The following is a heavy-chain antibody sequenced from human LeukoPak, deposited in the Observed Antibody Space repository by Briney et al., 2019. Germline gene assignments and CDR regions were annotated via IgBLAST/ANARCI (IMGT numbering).Heavy chain of an antibody. V-gene: IGHV3-30*18. CDR1: GVTFSIYG. CDR3: AKVHAQSCSGGSCFFPQP. Sequence: GGSLRLACAAAGVTFSIYGMHWVRQAPGRGRGWVAVISYDGRNKYYADSVKGRFTTSRDNSKNTLYLQMKSLRAEDTPVYYCAKVHAQSCSGGSCFFPQPSGPGTLVTASS. D-gene: IGHD2-15*01. CDR2: ISYDGRNK. J-gene: IGHJ1*01.